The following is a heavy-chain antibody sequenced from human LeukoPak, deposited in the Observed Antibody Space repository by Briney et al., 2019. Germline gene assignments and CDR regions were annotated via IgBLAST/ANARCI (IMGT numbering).Heavy chain of an antibody. D-gene: IGHD6-19*01. CDR2: IYPWGYNY. V-gene: IGHV5-51*01. J-gene: IGHJ4*02. CDR3: ARQVAYTSGRTFDF. Sequence: PGASLKISSKGSGYSFTSYWIGWGRQMPGLGLDWMGIIYPWGYNYKDRPSSHGQDTISGDKSISTAYLQWSSLKASDTAMYYCARQVAYTSGRTFDFWGRGTLVTVSS. CDR1: GYSFTSYW.